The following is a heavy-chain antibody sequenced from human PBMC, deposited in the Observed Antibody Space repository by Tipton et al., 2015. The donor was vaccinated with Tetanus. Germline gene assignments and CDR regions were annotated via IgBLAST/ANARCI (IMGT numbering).Heavy chain of an antibody. CDR3: STDINGEAY. CDR1: GYTFIDCY. CDR2: IDPEDGET. J-gene: IGHJ4*02. D-gene: IGHD3-10*01. V-gene: IGHV1-69-2*01. Sequence: QLVQSGAEVKKPGATVKISCMVSGYTFIDCYIHWVQQAPGKGLEWMGLIDPEDGETVYAEKFQGRVTITADTSTDTAYMELRSLRFDDTATYYCSTDINGEAYWGQGTPVTVSS.